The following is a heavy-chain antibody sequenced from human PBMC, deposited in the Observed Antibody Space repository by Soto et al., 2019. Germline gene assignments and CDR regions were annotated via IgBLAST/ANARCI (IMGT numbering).Heavy chain of an antibody. CDR2: ISYDGSNK. Sequence: PGGSLRLSCAASGFTFSSYGLHWVRQAPGKGLEWVAVISYDGSNKYYADSVKGRFTISRDNSKNTLYLQVNSLRAEDTAVYYCAKDRTSYYYDSSGSYYFDYWGQGPLVTVSS. CDR3: AKDRTSYYYDSSGSYYFDY. J-gene: IGHJ4*02. CDR1: GFTFSSYG. D-gene: IGHD3-22*01. V-gene: IGHV3-30*18.